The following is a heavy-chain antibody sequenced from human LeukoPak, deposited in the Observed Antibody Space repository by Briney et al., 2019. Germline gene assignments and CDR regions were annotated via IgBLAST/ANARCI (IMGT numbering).Heavy chain of an antibody. CDR1: GFTFSSYS. CDR3: AKERQGGNSYGDEAFYFDY. CDR2: ISSSSSYI. Sequence: GGSLRLSCAASGFTFSSYSMNWVRQAPGKGLEWVSSISSSSSYIYYADSVKGRFTISRDNSKNTLYLQMHSLRAEDTAIYYCAKERQGGNSYGDEAFYFDYWGQGTLVTVSS. V-gene: IGHV3-21*04. D-gene: IGHD4-23*01. J-gene: IGHJ4*02.